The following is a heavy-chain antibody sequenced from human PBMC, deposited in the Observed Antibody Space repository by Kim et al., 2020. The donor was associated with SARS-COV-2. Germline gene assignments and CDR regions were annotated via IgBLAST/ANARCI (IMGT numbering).Heavy chain of an antibody. Sequence: ESLKGRFTISKDNSKHTLYLQMNSLSPEDTAIYYCTRGSTTSVHFYYGMDVWGQGTTVTVSS. CDR3: TRGSTTSVHFYYGMDV. J-gene: IGHJ6*02. V-gene: IGHV3-23*01. D-gene: IGHD4-17*01.